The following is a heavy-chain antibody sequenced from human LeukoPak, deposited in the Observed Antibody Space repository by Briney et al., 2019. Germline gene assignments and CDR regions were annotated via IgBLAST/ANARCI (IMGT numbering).Heavy chain of an antibody. CDR1: GDSISSYY. Sequence: SETLSLTCTVSGDSISSYYWNWIGHPPGKGLEWIGYIYYSGSTKYNASLKSRVTISLDTSHNQFSLKLRSMTAADTAVYYCARSYSSGPFDLWGQGTLVIASS. V-gene: IGHV4-59*01. CDR2: IYYSGST. D-gene: IGHD6-19*01. CDR3: ARSYSSGPFDL. J-gene: IGHJ4*02.